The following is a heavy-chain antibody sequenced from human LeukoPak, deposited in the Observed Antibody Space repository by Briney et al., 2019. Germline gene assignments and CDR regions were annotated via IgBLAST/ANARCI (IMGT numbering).Heavy chain of an antibody. CDR1: GYTFTGYY. D-gene: IGHD4-11*01. CDR3: ARGLQRLVDAPPPSNFDI. Sequence: ASVKVSCKASGYTFTGYYMHWVRQAPGQGLEWMGWINPNSGGTNYAQKFQGRVTMTRDTSISTAYMELSRLRSDDTAVYYCARGLQRLVDAPPPSNFDIWGQGTMVTVSS. J-gene: IGHJ3*02. CDR2: INPNSGGT. V-gene: IGHV1-2*02.